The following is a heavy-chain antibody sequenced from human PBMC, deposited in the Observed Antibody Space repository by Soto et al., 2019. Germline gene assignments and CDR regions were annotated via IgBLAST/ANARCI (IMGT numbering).Heavy chain of an antibody. CDR1: GFIVSDTY. J-gene: IGHJ3*02. V-gene: IGHV3-66*01. Sequence: EVQLVESGGGLVQPGGSLRLSCTASGFIVSDTYVNWVRQAPGKGLEWVSGMSNRGDTHYADSVRGRFSLSRDSSANSLPLQMNNLRVEDTAVYYCAREPRYCSGSSYYITGDAYDIWSPGTMVTVSS. D-gene: IGHD2-15*01. CDR2: MSNRGDT. CDR3: AREPRYCSGSSYYITGDAYDI.